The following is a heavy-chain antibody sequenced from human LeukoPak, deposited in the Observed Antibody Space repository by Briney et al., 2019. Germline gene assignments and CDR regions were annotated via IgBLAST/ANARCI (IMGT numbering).Heavy chain of an antibody. Sequence: ASVKVSCKASGYTFSGYYMHWVRQAPGQGPEWMRRINPNSGGTNYSQKFQGRVTMTRDTSISTTYMELRRVRFDDTAVYYCARGLENFDYWGQGTLVSVSS. CDR3: ARGLENFDY. CDR1: GYTFSGYY. J-gene: IGHJ4*02. V-gene: IGHV1-2*06. D-gene: IGHD1-1*01. CDR2: INPNSGGT.